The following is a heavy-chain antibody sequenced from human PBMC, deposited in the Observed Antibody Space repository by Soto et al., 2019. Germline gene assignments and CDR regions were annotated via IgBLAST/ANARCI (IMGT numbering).Heavy chain of an antibody. Sequence: SETLSLTCTVSGGSISTYSWSWIRQPPGRGLEWIGYIYYSGNTNYTPSLKSRISISAYTSNNQFSLRLSSVTAADTALYYCARGGREIILGYYAMDVWCQGTTVTVSS. V-gene: IGHV4-59*01. J-gene: IGHJ6*02. CDR1: GGSISTYS. CDR3: ARGGREIILGYYAMDV. CDR2: IYYSGNT. D-gene: IGHD3-10*01.